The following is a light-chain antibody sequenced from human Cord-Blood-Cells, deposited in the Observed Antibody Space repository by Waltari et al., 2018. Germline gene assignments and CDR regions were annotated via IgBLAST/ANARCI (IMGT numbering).Light chain of an antibody. V-gene: IGLV2-14*01. J-gene: IGLJ3*02. Sequence: QSALTQPASVSGSPGQSLTIPCTGTSSDVGGYNYVSWYQQHPGKAPKLMIYDVSNRPSGVSNRFSGSKSGNTASLTISGLQAEDEADYYCSSYTSSSTLDWVFGGGTKLTVL. CDR2: DVS. CDR3: SSYTSSSTLDWV. CDR1: SSDVGGYNY.